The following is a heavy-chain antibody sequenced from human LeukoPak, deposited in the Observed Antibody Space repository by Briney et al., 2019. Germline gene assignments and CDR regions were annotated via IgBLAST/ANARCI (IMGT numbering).Heavy chain of an antibody. Sequence: SETLSLTCTVSGYSISSGYYWGWIRQPPGKGLEWIGEINHSGSTNYNPSLKSRVTISVDTSKNQFSLKLSSVTAADTAVYYCARYRNVGRMDVWGKGTTVTVSS. V-gene: IGHV4-38-2*02. J-gene: IGHJ6*04. CDR3: ARYRNVGRMDV. CDR2: INHSGST. D-gene: IGHD3-16*02. CDR1: GYSISSGYY.